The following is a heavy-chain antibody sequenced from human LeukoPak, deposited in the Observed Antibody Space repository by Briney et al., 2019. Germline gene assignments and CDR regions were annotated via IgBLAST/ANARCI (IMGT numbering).Heavy chain of an antibody. V-gene: IGHV3-66*01. D-gene: IGHD4-11*01. CDR2: MYSGGST. J-gene: IGHJ6*02. CDR3: ARSYSNHLFGMDV. CDR1: GFTVSSYY. Sequence: GGSLRLSCAASGFTVSSYYMTWVRQPPGKGLEWVSVMYSGGSTYYADSVKGRVAISRDNSQNTVFLQMNSVRVEDTAVYYCARSYSNHLFGMDVWGQGTAVTVSS.